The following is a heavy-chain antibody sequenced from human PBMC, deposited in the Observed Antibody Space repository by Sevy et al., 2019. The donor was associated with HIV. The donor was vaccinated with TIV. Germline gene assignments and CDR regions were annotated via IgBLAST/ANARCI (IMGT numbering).Heavy chain of an antibody. CDR3: AKGGGSSSSYGMDV. D-gene: IGHD2-15*01. Sequence: GGSLRLSCSASKFTFSLYAMHWVRQAPGKGLEWVAVISYDGSSKYYADSAKGRFTISRDNSKNTLYLQMNSLRAEDTAVYYCAKGGGSSSSYGMDVWGQGTTVTVSS. CDR1: KFTFSLYA. J-gene: IGHJ6*02. V-gene: IGHV3-30*18. CDR2: ISYDGSSK.